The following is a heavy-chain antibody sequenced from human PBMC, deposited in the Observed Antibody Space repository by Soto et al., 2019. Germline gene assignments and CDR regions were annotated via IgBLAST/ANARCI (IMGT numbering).Heavy chain of an antibody. D-gene: IGHD1-26*01. CDR3: AKVPVGATGRFDY. J-gene: IGHJ4*02. CDR2: ISSSGSTI. V-gene: IGHV3-11*01. CDR1: GFTFSDYY. Sequence: TGGSLRLSCAASGFTFSDYYMSWIRQAPGKGLEWVSYISSSGSTIYYADSVKGRFTISRDNAKNSLYLQMNSLRAENTALYYCAKVPVGATGRFDYWGQGTLVTVSS.